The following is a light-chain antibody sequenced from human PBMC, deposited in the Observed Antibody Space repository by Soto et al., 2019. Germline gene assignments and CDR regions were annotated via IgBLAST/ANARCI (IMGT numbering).Light chain of an antibody. CDR2: TNN. CDR1: NXNIGTNT. V-gene: IGLV1-44*01. J-gene: IGLJ1*01. Sequence: QSVLTQPPSASATPGQRVTISCSGSNXNIGTNTVNWYQQLPGTAPRLLIYTNNQRPSGVPQRFSGSKTGTSASLAIGGLQSEDGADYYCAAWDDSLGAYVFGTGTKVTVL. CDR3: AAWDDSLGAYV.